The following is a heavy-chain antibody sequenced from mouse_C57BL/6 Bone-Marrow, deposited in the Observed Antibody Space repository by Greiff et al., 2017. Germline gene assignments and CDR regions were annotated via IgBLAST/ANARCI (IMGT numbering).Heavy chain of an antibody. V-gene: IGHV5-4*01. CDR1: GFTFSSYA. Sequence: EVHLVESGGGLVKPGGSLKLSCAASGFTFSSYAMSWVRQTPEKRLEWVATISDGGSYTYYPDNVKGRFTISRDNAKSNLYLQMSHLKSEDTAMYYCARDRMIGGWFAYWGQGTLVTVSA. D-gene: IGHD2-4*01. CDR3: ARDRMIGGWFAY. CDR2: ISDGGSYT. J-gene: IGHJ3*01.